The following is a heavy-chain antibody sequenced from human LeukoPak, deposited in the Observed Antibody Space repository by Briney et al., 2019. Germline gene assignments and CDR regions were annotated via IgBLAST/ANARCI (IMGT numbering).Heavy chain of an antibody. Sequence: SETLSLTCTVSGGSISSSSYYWGWIRQPPGKGQEWIGNIYYTGSTYYNPSLKSRVTISVDTSKNQFSLKLSSVTAADTAVYYCVRSFSTTWYPHYWGQGTLVTVSS. CDR3: VRSFSTTWYPHY. V-gene: IGHV4-39*01. CDR1: GGSISSSSYY. CDR2: IYYTGST. J-gene: IGHJ4*02. D-gene: IGHD6-13*01.